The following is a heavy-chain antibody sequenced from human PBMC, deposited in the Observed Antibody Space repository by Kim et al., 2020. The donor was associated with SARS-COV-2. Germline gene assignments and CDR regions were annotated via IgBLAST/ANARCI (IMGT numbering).Heavy chain of an antibody. CDR3: ARVLNYESWFDP. D-gene: IGHD4-4*01. CDR1: GFTFSSYS. CDR2: ISSSSSYI. J-gene: IGHJ5*02. V-gene: IGHV3-21*01. Sequence: GGSLRLSCAASGFTFSSYSMNWVRQAPGKGLEWVSSISSSSSYIYYADSVKGRFTISRDNSKNSLYLQMNSLRAEDTAVYYCARVLNYESWFDPWGQGTLVTVSS.